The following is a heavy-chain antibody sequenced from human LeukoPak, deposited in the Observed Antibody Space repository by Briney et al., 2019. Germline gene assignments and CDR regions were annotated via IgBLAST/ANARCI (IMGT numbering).Heavy chain of an antibody. V-gene: IGHV3-48*01. CDR2: ISSSTI. CDR3: ARPTSWDGLRYYYYMDV. D-gene: IGHD5-12*01. CDR1: GFTFSSYS. J-gene: IGHJ6*03. Sequence: GGSLRLSCAASGFTFSSYSMNWVRQAPGKGLEWVSYISSSTIYYADSVKGRFTISRDNAKNSLYLQMNSLRAEDTAVYYCARPTSWDGLRYYYYMDVWGKGTTVTVSS.